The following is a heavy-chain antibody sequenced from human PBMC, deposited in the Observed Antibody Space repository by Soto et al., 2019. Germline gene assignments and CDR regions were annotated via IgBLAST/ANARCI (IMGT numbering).Heavy chain of an antibody. D-gene: IGHD3-22*01. CDR2: IYPGDSDT. J-gene: IGHJ4*02. CDR3: ARGWGYDSNDYYYAY. V-gene: IGHV5-51*01. CDR1: GYTFTTYW. Sequence: EVQLVQSGAEVKKPGESLKISCKGSGYTFTTYWIGWVRQMPGKGLEWMGIIYPGDSDTRYSPSFQGQVTISADKSISTAHLQWSSLKASDTAMYYCARGWGYDSNDYYYAYWGQGTLVIVSS.